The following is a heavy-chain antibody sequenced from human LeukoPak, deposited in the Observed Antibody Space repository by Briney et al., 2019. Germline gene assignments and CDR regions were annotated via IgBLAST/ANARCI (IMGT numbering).Heavy chain of an antibody. Sequence: EASVKVSCKASGYTFTDNGISWVRQAPGEGLEWMGWISANSGKTNYAQRYQGRVTMTGETYSSTAYKELGSTTSDKTAVYFCTRDKNYRFDYWGQGTLVSVTS. D-gene: IGHD3-16*02. V-gene: IGHV1-18*01. CDR2: ISANSGKT. CDR1: GYTFTDNG. J-gene: IGHJ4*02. CDR3: TRDKNYRFDY.